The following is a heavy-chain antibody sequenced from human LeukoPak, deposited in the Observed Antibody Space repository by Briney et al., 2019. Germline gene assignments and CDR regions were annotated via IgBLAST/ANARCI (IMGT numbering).Heavy chain of an antibody. J-gene: IGHJ4*02. CDR2: ISWNSGSI. Sequence: GGSLRLSCAASGFTFDDYAMHWVRQAPGKGLEWVSGISWNSGSIGYADSVKGRFTISRDNAKNSLYLQMNSLRAEDTALYYCAKDSVAVAGEFDYWGQGTLVTVSS. V-gene: IGHV3-9*01. CDR1: GFTFDDYA. D-gene: IGHD6-19*01. CDR3: AKDSVAVAGEFDY.